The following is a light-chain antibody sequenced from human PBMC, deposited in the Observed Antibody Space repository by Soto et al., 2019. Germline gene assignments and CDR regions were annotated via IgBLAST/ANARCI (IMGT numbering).Light chain of an antibody. J-gene: IGKJ1*01. CDR2: KAS. Sequence: DIQMTQSPSTLSASEWDRVTITCRASQTISSWLAWYQQKPGKAPKLLIYKASTLKSGVPSRFSGSGSGTEFTLTISSLQPDDFATYYCQHYNSYSEAFGQGTKVDIK. CDR1: QTISSW. CDR3: QHYNSYSEA. V-gene: IGKV1-5*03.